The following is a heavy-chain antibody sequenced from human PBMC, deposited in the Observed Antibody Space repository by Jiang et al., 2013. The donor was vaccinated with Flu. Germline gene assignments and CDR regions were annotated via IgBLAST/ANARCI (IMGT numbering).Heavy chain of an antibody. CDR2: INHSGST. CDR3: ARVPVVAAYFYYYGMDV. J-gene: IGHJ6*02. V-gene: IGHV4-34*01. Sequence: LLKPSETLSLTCAVYGGSFSGYYWSWIRQPPGKGLEWIGEINHSGSTNYNPSLKSRVTISVDTSKNQFSLKLSSVTAADTAVYYCARVPVVAAYFYYYGMDVWGQGTTVTVSS. D-gene: IGHD2-15*01. CDR1: GGSFSGYY.